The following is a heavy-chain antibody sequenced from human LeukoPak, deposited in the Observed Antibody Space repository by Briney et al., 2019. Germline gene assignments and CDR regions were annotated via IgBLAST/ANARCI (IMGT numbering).Heavy chain of an antibody. CDR3: TRDSGTYNWFDP. V-gene: IGHV3-73*01. Sequence: GGSLRLSCAASGFTFSGSAIHWVRQSSGKGLEWVGQIDKKDKGYATATAYAASVKGRFTISRDDSISTAYLQMKSLKTEDTALYYCTRDSGTYNWFDPWGQGTLVTVSS. CDR1: GFTFSGSA. CDR2: IDKKDKGYATAT. J-gene: IGHJ5*02. D-gene: IGHD1-26*01.